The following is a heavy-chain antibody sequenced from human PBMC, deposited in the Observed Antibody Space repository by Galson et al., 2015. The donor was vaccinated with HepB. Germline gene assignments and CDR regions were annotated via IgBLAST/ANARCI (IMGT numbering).Heavy chain of an antibody. D-gene: IGHD1-26*01. CDR1: GFTFDDHV. J-gene: IGHJ3*02. Sequence: SLRLSCAASGFTFDDHVVNWVRQAPGKGLGWVSGIRWNSGSIVYADSVKGRFTISRDNAKNSLYLEMNSLRANDTAIYYCAKDISVGSSPDAFNIWGQGTMVIVSS. CDR2: IRWNSGSI. CDR3: AKDISVGSSPDAFNI. V-gene: IGHV3-9*01.